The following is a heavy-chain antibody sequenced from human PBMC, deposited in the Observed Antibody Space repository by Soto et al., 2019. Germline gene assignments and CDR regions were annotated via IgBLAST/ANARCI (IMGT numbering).Heavy chain of an antibody. Sequence: QVQLVQSGAEVKKPGASVKVSCKASGYTFTRYDINWVRQATGQGLELMGWMNPNSGNTGYAQKFQGRVTMTRNTSISTAYLKLSSLTSEDSAVYYFAREPTVAGNDCLGQGTLVTVSS. CDR2: MNPNSGNT. V-gene: IGHV1-8*01. CDR1: GYTFTRYD. D-gene: IGHD1-1*01. J-gene: IGHJ4*02. CDR3: AREPTVAGNDC.